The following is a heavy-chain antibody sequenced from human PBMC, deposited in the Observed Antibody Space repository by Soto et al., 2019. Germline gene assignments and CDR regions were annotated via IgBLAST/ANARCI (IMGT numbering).Heavy chain of an antibody. D-gene: IGHD2-21*02. CDR3: ARGSRGGNSRYYYYYGMDV. Sequence: QVQLQESGPGLMKPSQTLSLTCTVSGGSISSGDYYWSWIRQPPGKGLEWIGYIYYSGSTYYNPSLKSRVTISVDTSKNQFSLKLSSVTAADTAVYYCARGSRGGNSRYYYYYGMDVWGQGTTVTVSS. J-gene: IGHJ6*02. V-gene: IGHV4-30-4*01. CDR2: IYYSGST. CDR1: GGSISSGDYY.